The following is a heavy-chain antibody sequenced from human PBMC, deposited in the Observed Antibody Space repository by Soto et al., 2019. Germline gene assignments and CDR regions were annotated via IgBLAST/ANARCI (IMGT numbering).Heavy chain of an antibody. CDR1: GFTFSSYA. CDR3: ARQSSSLYSSGWYYFDY. CDR2: ISYDGSNK. V-gene: IGHV3-30-3*01. D-gene: IGHD6-19*01. Sequence: QSGGSLRLSCAASGFTFSSYAMHWVRQAPGKGLEWVAVISYDGSNKYYADSVKGRFTISRDNSKNTLYLQMNSLRAEDTAVYYCARQSSSLYSSGWYYFDYWGQGTLVTVSS. J-gene: IGHJ4*02.